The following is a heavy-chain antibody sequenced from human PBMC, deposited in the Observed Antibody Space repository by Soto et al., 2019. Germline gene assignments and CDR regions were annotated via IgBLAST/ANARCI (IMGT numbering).Heavy chain of an antibody. CDR2: IYPGGVNV. D-gene: IGHD3-16*01. Sequence: QVQLVQSGAEVKKPGASVKVSCKAIGYSFTSHYMHWVRQAPGQGLEWMGTIYPGGVNVAYAQKLEGRVPTTKDTSTSTAYMELNSLTAEDTAVYYCARAQRWRDLVWWFDPWGQGTLVTVSS. CDR3: ARAQRWRDLVWWFDP. V-gene: IGHV1-46*03. J-gene: IGHJ5*02. CDR1: GYSFTSHY.